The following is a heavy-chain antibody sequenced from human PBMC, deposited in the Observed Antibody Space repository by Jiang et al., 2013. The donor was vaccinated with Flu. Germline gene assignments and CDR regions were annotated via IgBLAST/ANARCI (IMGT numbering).Heavy chain of an antibody. J-gene: IGHJ6*02. V-gene: IGHV5-51*01. Sequence: GAEVKKPGESLKISCEGSGYRFTGYWIGWLRQMPRKGLEWMGIIFPGDSDTRYSLSFQGQVTISADKSINTAYLQWSSLKASDTAIYYCARGTPVAYTNYYFYAMDVWGQGTTVSVSS. CDR1: GYRFTGYW. CDR3: ARGTPVAYTNYYFYAMDV. D-gene: IGHD2-2*02. CDR2: IFPGDSDT.